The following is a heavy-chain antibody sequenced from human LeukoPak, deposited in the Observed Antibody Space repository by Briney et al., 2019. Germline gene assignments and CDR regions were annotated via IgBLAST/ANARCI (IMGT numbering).Heavy chain of an antibody. CDR3: ASTIVARKAFDI. CDR2: ISYDGSNK. CDR1: GFTFSSYA. Sequence: PGGSLRLSCAASGFTFSSYAMHWVRQAPGKGLEWVAVISYDGSNKYYADSVKGRFTISRDNSKNTLYLQMNSLRAEDTAVYYCASTIVARKAFDIWGQGTMVTVSS. V-gene: IGHV3-30-3*02. J-gene: IGHJ3*02. D-gene: IGHD5-12*01.